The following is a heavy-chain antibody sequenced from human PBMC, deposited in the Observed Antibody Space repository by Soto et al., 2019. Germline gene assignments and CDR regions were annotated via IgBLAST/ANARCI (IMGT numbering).Heavy chain of an antibody. D-gene: IGHD1-26*01. V-gene: IGHV3-23*01. CDR1: GFTFSSYA. Sequence: PGGSLRLSCAASGFTFSSYAMSWVRQAPGKGLEWVSAISGSGGSTYYPDSVKGRFTISRDNSKNTLYLQMNSLRAEDTAVYYCAKEPQAKSGSYSNYWGQGTLVTSPQ. CDR3: AKEPQAKSGSYSNY. J-gene: IGHJ4*02. CDR2: ISGSGGST.